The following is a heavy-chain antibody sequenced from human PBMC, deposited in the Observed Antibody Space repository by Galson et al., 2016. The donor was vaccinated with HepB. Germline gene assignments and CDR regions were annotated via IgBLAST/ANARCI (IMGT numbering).Heavy chain of an antibody. Sequence: SVKVSCKASGGTFSRYVISWVRQAPGQGLEWMGWISTYNGNTNYAQKLQGRVTVTTDTSTATAYMELRSLRSDDTAVYYCAREQEVGYGMDVWGQGTTVTVSS. J-gene: IGHJ6*02. CDR3: AREQEVGYGMDV. CDR1: GGTFSRYV. D-gene: IGHD1-26*01. CDR2: ISTYNGNT. V-gene: IGHV1-18*01.